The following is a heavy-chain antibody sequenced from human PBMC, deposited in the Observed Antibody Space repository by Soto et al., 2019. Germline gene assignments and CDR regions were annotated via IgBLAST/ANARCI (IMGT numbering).Heavy chain of an antibody. D-gene: IGHD3-10*01. J-gene: IGHJ4*02. Sequence: SETLSLTCSVSGGSMSEYFWSWIRQSPGKGLGWIGYIYYLGSTDYNPSLKSRVTISVDTSKRQFSLRLTSVTAADTAVYYCARDGYDGSGSPYPAYWGPGTQVTVSS. CDR2: IYYLGST. CDR3: ARDGYDGSGSPYPAY. V-gene: IGHV4-59*01. CDR1: GGSMSEYF.